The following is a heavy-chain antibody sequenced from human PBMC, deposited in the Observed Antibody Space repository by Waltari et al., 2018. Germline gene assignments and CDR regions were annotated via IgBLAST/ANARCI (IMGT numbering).Heavy chain of an antibody. J-gene: IGHJ4*02. V-gene: IGHV3-23*04. Sequence: EVQLVESGGGLVQPGGSLRLSCAASGFTFSSYAMSWVRKAPGKGLEWVSAISGSGCSTDDADSVKGRFIISRDNSKNTLYLQMNSLRAEDTAVYYCAKTAWCLEWSPYLFDYWGQGTLVTVSS. CDR3: AKTAWCLEWSPYLFDY. CDR2: ISGSGCST. D-gene: IGHD3-3*01. CDR1: GFTFSSYA.